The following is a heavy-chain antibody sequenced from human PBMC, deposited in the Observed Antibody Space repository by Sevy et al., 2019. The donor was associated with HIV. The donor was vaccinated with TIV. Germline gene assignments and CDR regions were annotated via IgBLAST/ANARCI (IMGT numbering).Heavy chain of an antibody. CDR3: AKDQSGVGYCSGGNCYGGAFDI. Sequence: GGSLRLSCAASGFTFSSYWMSWVRQAPGKGLEWVANIKQDGSEKYYVDSVKGRFTISRDNSKNTLYLQMSSLRAEDTAVYYCAKDQSGVGYCSGGNCYGGAFDIWGQGTMVTV. CDR1: GFTFSSYW. CDR2: IKQDGSEK. J-gene: IGHJ3*02. V-gene: IGHV3-7*04. D-gene: IGHD2-15*01.